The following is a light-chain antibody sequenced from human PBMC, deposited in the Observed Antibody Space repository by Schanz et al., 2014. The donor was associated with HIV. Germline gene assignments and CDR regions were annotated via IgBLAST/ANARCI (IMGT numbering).Light chain of an antibody. CDR3: SSYAGSSTVV. Sequence: SVLTQPASVSGSPGQSVTISCSGTNSDIGSYNLVSWYQYHPGKAPKLMIYEADKRPSGVSPRFSGSRSGNTASLTISGLQADDEADYYCSSYAGSSTVVFGGGTKLTVL. CDR1: NSDIGSYNL. V-gene: IGLV2-23*01. CDR2: EAD. J-gene: IGLJ3*02.